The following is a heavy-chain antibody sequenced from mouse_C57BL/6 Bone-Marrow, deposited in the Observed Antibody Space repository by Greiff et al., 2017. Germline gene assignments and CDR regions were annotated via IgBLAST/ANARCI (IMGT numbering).Heavy chain of an antibody. J-gene: IGHJ4*01. CDR1: GFNIKDYY. D-gene: IGHD2-1*01. Sequence: VQLQQSGAELVRPGASVKLSCTASGFNIKDYYMHWVKQRPEQGLEWIGRIDPEDGETEYAPKFQGKATMTADTSSNTAYLQLSSLTSEDTAVYYCTTCGNYFYAMDYWGQGTSVTVSS. CDR2: IDPEDGET. CDR3: TTCGNYFYAMDY. V-gene: IGHV14-1*01.